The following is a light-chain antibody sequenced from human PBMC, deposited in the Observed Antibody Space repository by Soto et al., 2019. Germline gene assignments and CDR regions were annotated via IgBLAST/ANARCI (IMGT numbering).Light chain of an antibody. V-gene: IGKV1-5*03. CDR3: QHYNSYSEA. Sequence: IQMTLSPSTLSGSVRDRVTITCRASQTISSWLAWYQQKPGKAPKLLIYKASTLKSGVPSRFSGSGSGTEFTLTISSLQPDDFATYYCQHYNSYSEAFGQGTKVDIK. CDR1: QTISSW. J-gene: IGKJ1*01. CDR2: KAS.